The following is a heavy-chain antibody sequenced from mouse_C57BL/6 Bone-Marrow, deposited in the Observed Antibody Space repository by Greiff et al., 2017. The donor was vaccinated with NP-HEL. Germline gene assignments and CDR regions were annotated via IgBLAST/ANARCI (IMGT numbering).Heavy chain of an antibody. D-gene: IGHD2-10*01. Sequence: VQRVESGPELVKPGASVKISCKASGYAFSSSWMNWVKQRPGKGLEWIGRIYPGDGDTNYNGKFKGKATLTADKSSSTAYMQLSSLTSEDSAVYFCARSYWVFDYWGQGTTLTVSS. CDR3: ARSYWVFDY. CDR2: IYPGDGDT. V-gene: IGHV1-82*01. CDR1: GYAFSSSW. J-gene: IGHJ2*01.